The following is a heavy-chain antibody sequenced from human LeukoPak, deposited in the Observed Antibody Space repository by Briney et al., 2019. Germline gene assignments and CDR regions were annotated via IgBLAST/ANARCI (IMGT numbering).Heavy chain of an antibody. CDR3: ARELTGVSRHFDL. V-gene: IGHV4-30-2*01. Sequence: SETLSLTCAASGGSISSGGYSWGWIRQPPGKGLEWIGYIYHSGSTYYNPSLKSGVTISVDRSKNQFSLKLSSVTAADTAVYYCARELTGVSRHFDLWGRGTLVTVSS. CDR2: IYHSGST. D-gene: IGHD7-27*01. CDR1: GGSISSGGYS. J-gene: IGHJ2*01.